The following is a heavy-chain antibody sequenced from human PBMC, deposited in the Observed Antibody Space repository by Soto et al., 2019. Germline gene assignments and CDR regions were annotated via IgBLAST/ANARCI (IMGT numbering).Heavy chain of an antibody. CDR3: AKTPTRGGKAILDY. CDR2: ISYDGSNK. Sequence: QVQLVESGGGVVQPGRSLRLSCAASGFTFSSYAMHWVRQAPGKGLGWVAVISYDGSNKYYADSVKGRFTISRDNSKTTLYLQMNSLRAEDTAVYYCAKTPTRGGKAILDYWGRGTLVTVSS. CDR1: GFTFSSYA. D-gene: IGHD3-16*01. J-gene: IGHJ4*02. V-gene: IGHV3-30-3*01.